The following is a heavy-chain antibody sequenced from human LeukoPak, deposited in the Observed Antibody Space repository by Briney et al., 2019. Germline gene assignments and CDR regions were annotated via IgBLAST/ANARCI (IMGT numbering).Heavy chain of an antibody. V-gene: IGHV4-59*01. CDR1: GGFISSYY. J-gene: IGHJ6*02. D-gene: IGHD4-17*01. Sequence: PSETLPLTCTVSGGFISSYYWSWIRQPPGKGLEGMGYIYYSESTNYNPSLKSRVTMSVDTSKKQFSLKLSSVTAADTAVYFCARGPTVNNYYYGMDVWGQGTTVTVSS. CDR2: IYYSEST. CDR3: ARGPTVNNYYYGMDV.